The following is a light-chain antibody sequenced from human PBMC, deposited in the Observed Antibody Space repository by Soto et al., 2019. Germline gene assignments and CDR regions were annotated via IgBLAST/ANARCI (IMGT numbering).Light chain of an antibody. Sequence: EIGMRQSPATVSVSPGERATPSCRASQSVSSNLAWYQQKPGQAPRLLIYGASTRATGIPDRFSGSGSGKEFTLTISSLQSEDFAVYYCQQYNNWPQTLGQGTKVE. CDR3: QQYNNWPQT. V-gene: IGKV3-15*01. CDR2: GAS. J-gene: IGKJ1*01. CDR1: QSVSSN.